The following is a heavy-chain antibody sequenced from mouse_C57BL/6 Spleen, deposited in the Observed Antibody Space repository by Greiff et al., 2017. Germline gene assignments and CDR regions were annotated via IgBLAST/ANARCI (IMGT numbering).Heavy chain of an antibody. J-gene: IGHJ2*01. D-gene: IGHD1-1*01. Sequence: VQLQQSGPGLVKPSQSLSLTCSVTGYSITSGYYWNWIRQFPGNKLEWMGYISYDGSNNYNPSLKNRISITRDTSKNQFFLKLNSVTTEDTATYYCARDLDYYGSSCGYWGQGTTLTVSS. V-gene: IGHV3-6*01. CDR1: GYSITSGYY. CDR2: ISYDGSN. CDR3: ARDLDYYGSSCGY.